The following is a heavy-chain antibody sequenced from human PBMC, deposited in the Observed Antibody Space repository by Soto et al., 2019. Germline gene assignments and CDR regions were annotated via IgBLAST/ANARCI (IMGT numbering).Heavy chain of an antibody. CDR2: ISYDGSNK. Sequence: GGSLRLSCSASGFTFSSSGMHWVRHSPGKGLEWVAVISYDGSNKYYAASVKGRFTISRDNSKNTLYLQMNSLRAEDTAVYYCAKDSPYYYDSSGQGPFDYWGQGTLVTVSS. D-gene: IGHD3-22*01. CDR3: AKDSPYYYDSSGQGPFDY. V-gene: IGHV3-30*18. J-gene: IGHJ4*02. CDR1: GFTFSSSG.